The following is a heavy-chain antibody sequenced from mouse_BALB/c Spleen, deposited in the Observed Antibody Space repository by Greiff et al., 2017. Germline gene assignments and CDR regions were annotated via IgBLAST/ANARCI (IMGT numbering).Heavy chain of an antibody. CDR1: GYSFTGYY. Sequence: VQLQQSGPELVKPGASVKISCKASGYSFTGYYMHWVKQSHVKSLEWIGRINPYNGATSYNQNFKDKASLTVDKSSSTAYMELHSLTSEDSAVYDCARVYDGYGAFDYWGEGTLVTVSA. CDR2: INPYNGAT. CDR3: ARVYDGYGAFDY. V-gene: IGHV1-31*01. D-gene: IGHD2-3*01. J-gene: IGHJ3*01.